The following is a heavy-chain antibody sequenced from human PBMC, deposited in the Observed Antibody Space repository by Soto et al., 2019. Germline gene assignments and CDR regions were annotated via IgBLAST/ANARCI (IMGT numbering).Heavy chain of an antibody. CDR1: GYTFTSYY. V-gene: IGHV1-46*01. J-gene: IGHJ4*02. CDR3: ARDNHLSGSYAGGGY. CDR2: INPSGGST. Sequence: ASVKVSCKASGYTFTSYYMHWVRQAPGQGLEWMGIINPSGGSTSYAQKFQGRVTMTRETSTSTVYMELSSLRSEDTAVYYCARDNHLSGSYAGGGYWGQGTLVTVSS. D-gene: IGHD1-26*01.